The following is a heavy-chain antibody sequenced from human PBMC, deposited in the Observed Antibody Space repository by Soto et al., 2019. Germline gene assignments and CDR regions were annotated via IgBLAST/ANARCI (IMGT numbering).Heavy chain of an antibody. D-gene: IGHD5-12*01. V-gene: IGHV3-30*18. CDR1: GFTFRSYG. Sequence: QVQLVESGGGVVQPGRSLRLSCAASGFTFRSYGMHWVRQAPGKGLEWVAVISYDGSNKYYADSVKGRFTISRDNSKNTLYLQMNSLRADDTAVYYCAKDGGYSGYDIHVGHLADFQHWGQGTLVTVSS. CDR3: AKDGGYSGYDIHVGHLADFQH. CDR2: ISYDGSNK. J-gene: IGHJ1*01.